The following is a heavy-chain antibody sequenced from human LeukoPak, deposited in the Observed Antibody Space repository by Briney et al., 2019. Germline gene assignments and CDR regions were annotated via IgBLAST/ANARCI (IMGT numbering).Heavy chain of an antibody. CDR3: ARGRVKRLYSGSYYHDY. CDR2: INHSGST. V-gene: IGHV4-34*01. Sequence: SETLSLTCAVYGGYFSGYYWSWIRQPPGKGLEWIGEINHSGSTNYNPSLKSRVTVSVDTSKNQLSLKLSSVTAADTAVYYWARGRVKRLYSGSYYHDYWGQGTLVTVSS. J-gene: IGHJ4*02. D-gene: IGHD1-26*01. CDR1: GGYFSGYY.